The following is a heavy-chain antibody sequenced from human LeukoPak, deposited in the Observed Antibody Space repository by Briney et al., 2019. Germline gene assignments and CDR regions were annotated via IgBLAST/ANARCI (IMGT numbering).Heavy chain of an antibody. Sequence: SQTLSLTCTVSGGSISSGSYYWSWIRQPAGKGLEWIGRIYTSGSTNYNPSLKSRVTISVDTSKNQFSLKLSSVTAADTAVYYCARDLAGGHFDYWGQGTLVTASS. D-gene: IGHD4-23*01. CDR1: GGSISSGSYY. CDR2: IYTSGST. V-gene: IGHV4-61*02. CDR3: ARDLAGGHFDY. J-gene: IGHJ4*02.